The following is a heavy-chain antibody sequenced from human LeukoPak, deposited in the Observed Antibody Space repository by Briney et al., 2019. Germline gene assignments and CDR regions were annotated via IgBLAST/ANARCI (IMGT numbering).Heavy chain of an antibody. CDR1: GFTFSRYS. Sequence: PGGSLRFSCAASGFTFSRYSMNWVRQAPGKGLEWVASTSSTSTFIYSADSVKGRFTISRDTAKNSLFLQMNSLRAEDTAIYYCARDYFDSSDYPQTYYYYYMDVWGKGTTVTVSS. D-gene: IGHD3-22*01. CDR2: TSSTSTFI. V-gene: IGHV3-21*01. CDR3: ARDYFDSSDYPQTYYYYYMDV. J-gene: IGHJ6*03.